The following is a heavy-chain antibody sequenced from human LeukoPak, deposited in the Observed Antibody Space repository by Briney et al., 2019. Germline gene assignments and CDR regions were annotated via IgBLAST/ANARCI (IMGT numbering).Heavy chain of an antibody. CDR2: ISAYNGNT. V-gene: IGHV1-18*01. J-gene: IGHJ4*02. D-gene: IGHD6-13*01. CDR1: GYTFTSYG. CDR3: ARDRGYSSSWDFDY. Sequence: ASVKVSCKASGYTFTSYGISWVRQAPGQGLEWMGWISAYNGNTNYAQKLQGRVAMTTDTSTSTAYMELRSLRSDDTAVYYCARDRGYSSSWDFDYWGQGTLVTVSS.